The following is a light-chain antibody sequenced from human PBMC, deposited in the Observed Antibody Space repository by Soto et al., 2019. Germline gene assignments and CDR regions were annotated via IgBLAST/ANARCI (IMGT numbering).Light chain of an antibody. V-gene: IGLV2-11*01. CDR3: CSYAGSHTWV. CDR1: ISDVGGNNY. CDR2: DVT. Sequence: QSALTQPRSVSGSPGQSVTISCTGTISDVGGNNYVSWYQQHPGKVPKLMIYDVTKRPSGVPDRFSGSKSGNTASLTISGLQAEDEADYYCCSYAGSHTWVFGGGTKLTVL. J-gene: IGLJ3*02.